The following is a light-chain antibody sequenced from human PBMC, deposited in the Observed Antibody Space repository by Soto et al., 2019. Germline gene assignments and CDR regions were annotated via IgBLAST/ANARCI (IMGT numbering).Light chain of an antibody. CDR2: GAS. J-gene: IGKJ5*01. V-gene: IGKV3-15*01. CDR3: QQYNNWPIA. CDR1: QSVSSN. Sequence: EIVMTQSPATLSVSPGVGATLSCRASQSVSSNLAWYQQKPGQGPRLLIYGASTRATGIPARFSGSGSGTEFTLTISSLQSEDFAVYYCQQYNNWPIAFGQGTRLEIK.